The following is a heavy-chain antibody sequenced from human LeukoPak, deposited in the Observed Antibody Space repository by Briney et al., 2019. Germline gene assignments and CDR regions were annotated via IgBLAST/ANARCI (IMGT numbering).Heavy chain of an antibody. J-gene: IGHJ3*02. CDR1: GFTFSSYS. CDR2: ISSSSSYI. Sequence: PGGSLRLSFAASGFTFSSYSMNWVRQAPGKGLEWVSSISSSSSYIYYADSVKGRFTISRDNAKNSLYLQMNSLRAEDTAVYYCARATAAAGTSTAFDIWGQGTMVTVSS. D-gene: IGHD6-13*01. CDR3: ARATAAAGTSTAFDI. V-gene: IGHV3-21*01.